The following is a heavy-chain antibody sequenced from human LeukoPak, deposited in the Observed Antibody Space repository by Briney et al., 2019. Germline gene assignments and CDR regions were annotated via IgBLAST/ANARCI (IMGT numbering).Heavy chain of an antibody. Sequence: PGMRLKRVSRVNTDGSSTVYADSVKGRFTISRDNAKNTLYLQMNSLRAEDTAVYYCAGIDIVVVPAARSVGFDYWGQVTLVTVSS. D-gene: IGHD2-2*01. CDR2: VNTDGSST. V-gene: IGHV3-74*03. J-gene: IGHJ4*02. CDR3: AGIDIVVVPAARSVGFDY.